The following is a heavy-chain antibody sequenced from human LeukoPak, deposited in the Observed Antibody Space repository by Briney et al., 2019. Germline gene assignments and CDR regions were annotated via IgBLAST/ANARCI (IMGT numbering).Heavy chain of an antibody. CDR1: GFTVSSNF. CDR2: IYSGGGT. J-gene: IGHJ4*02. V-gene: IGHV3-66*01. Sequence: GGSLRLSCAASGFTVSSNFMSWVRQAPGKGLEWVSVIYSGGGTYYADSVKDRFTTSRDISKNTLYLHMNSLRVEDTAVYYCARDLLGLLDYWGQGTLVTVSS. CDR3: ARDLLGLLDY.